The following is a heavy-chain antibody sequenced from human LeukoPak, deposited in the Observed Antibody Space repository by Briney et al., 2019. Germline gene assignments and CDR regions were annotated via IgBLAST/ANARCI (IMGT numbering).Heavy chain of an antibody. CDR2: IKSKTDGGTT. CDR3: TTLDIVVVPAAIQHYYGMDV. CDR1: GLTFSNAW. V-gene: IGHV3-15*01. J-gene: IGHJ6*02. Sequence: GGSLRLSCAASGLTFSNAWMSWVGKAPGKGREWVGRIKSKTDGGTTDYAAPVKGRFTISRDDSKNTLYLQMNSLKTEDTAVYYCTTLDIVVVPAAIQHYYGMDVWGQGTTVTVSS. D-gene: IGHD2-2*02.